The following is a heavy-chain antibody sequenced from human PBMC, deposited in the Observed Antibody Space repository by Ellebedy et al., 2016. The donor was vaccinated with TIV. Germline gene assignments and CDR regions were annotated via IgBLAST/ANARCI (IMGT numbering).Heavy chain of an antibody. Sequence: SETLSLXXAVYGGSFSGYYWSWIRQPPGKGLEWIGEINHSGSTNYNPFLKSRVTISVDTSKNQFSLKLSSVTAADTAVYYCARVHSSSSDYWGQGTLVTVSS. V-gene: IGHV4-34*01. J-gene: IGHJ4*02. CDR3: ARVHSSSSDY. CDR1: GGSFSGYY. CDR2: INHSGST. D-gene: IGHD3-22*01.